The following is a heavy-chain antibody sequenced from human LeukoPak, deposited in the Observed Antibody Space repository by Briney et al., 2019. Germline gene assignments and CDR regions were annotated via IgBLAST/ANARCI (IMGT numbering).Heavy chain of an antibody. CDR2: IPYDGSNK. CDR3: AKDEYYYGSVTSTFDF. V-gene: IGHV3-30*02. D-gene: IGHD3-10*01. J-gene: IGHJ3*01. CDR1: GFTFNNYG. Sequence: QPGGSLRLSCAASGFTFNNYGMHWVRQAPGKGPEWVAFIPYDGSNKYYAGSVKGRFTISRDNSKNTLYLQMNSLRAEDTAVYYCAKDEYYYGSVTSTFDFWGQGTMVTVSS.